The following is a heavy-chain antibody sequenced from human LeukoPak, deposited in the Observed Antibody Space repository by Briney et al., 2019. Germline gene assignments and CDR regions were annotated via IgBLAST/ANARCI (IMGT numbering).Heavy chain of an antibody. Sequence: ASVKVSCKASGYTFTGYYMHWVRQAPGQGLEWMGRINPDSGGTNYAQKFQGRVTMTRDTSISTAYMELSRLRSDDTAVYYCARDPVPLGYCSGGSCYTQFDPWGQGTLDTVSS. J-gene: IGHJ5*02. V-gene: IGHV1-2*06. CDR3: ARDPVPLGYCSGGSCYTQFDP. CDR1: GYTFTGYY. CDR2: INPDSGGT. D-gene: IGHD2-15*01.